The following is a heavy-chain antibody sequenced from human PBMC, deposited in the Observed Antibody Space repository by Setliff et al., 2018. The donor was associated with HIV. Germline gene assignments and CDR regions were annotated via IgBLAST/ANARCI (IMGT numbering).Heavy chain of an antibody. CDR1: GFTFSSYG. V-gene: IGHV3-30*18. J-gene: IGHJ6*03. Sequence: QPGGSLRLSCAASGFTFSSYGIHWVRQAPGKGLEWVAVISYDGSNKYYADSVKGRFTISRDNANNLLYLQMRGLRPGDTALYYCAKGGYCSSTTCFPGYYHMDVWGKGTTVTVSS. CDR2: ISYDGSNK. D-gene: IGHD2-2*01. CDR3: AKGGYCSSTTCFPGYYHMDV.